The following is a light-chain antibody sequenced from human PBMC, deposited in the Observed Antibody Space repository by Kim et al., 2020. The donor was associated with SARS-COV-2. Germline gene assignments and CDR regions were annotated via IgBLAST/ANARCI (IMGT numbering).Light chain of an antibody. CDR3: QKYDRAPWT. CDR1: QGICNY. V-gene: IGKV1-27*01. J-gene: IGKJ1*01. Sequence: ASVGDRVTITCRASQGICNYLAWYQQKPEKVPKLLIYAASTLQTGVSSRFRGSGSGTDFSLTISSLQPEDVSSYYCQKYDRAPWTFGQGTKVEIK. CDR2: AAS.